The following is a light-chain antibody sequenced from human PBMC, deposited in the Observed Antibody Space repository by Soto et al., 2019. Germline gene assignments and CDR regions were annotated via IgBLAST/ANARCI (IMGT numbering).Light chain of an antibody. CDR1: QSIRHY. J-gene: IGKJ1*01. Sequence: DIQMTQSPPTLSASVGDRVTITCRASQSIRHYLAWYQQRPGKAPQILIYGAATLQGGVPSRFSGSGSGTAFTLTIGRLQPDDVGTYFCQHHNSYSQTFGQGTKVEIK. V-gene: IGKV1-5*01. CDR2: GAA. CDR3: QHHNSYSQT.